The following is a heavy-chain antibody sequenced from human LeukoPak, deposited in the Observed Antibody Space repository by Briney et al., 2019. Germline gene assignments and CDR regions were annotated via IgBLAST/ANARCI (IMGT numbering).Heavy chain of an antibody. D-gene: IGHD3-22*01. J-gene: IGHJ4*02. Sequence: GGSLRLSCAASGFTSSSYEMNWVRQAPGKGLEWVSYISSSGSTIYYADSVKGRFTISRDNAKNSLYLQMNSLRAEDTAVYYCARGNNYYDSSGYYDFDYWGQGTLVTVSS. CDR2: ISSSGSTI. V-gene: IGHV3-48*03. CDR3: ARGNNYYDSSGYYDFDY. CDR1: GFTSSSYE.